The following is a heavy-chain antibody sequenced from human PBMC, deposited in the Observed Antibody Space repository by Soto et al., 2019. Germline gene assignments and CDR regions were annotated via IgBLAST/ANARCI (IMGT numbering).Heavy chain of an antibody. CDR3: ARAVYDFWSGSLYYGMDV. CDR2: ISAYNGNT. J-gene: IGHJ6*02. V-gene: IGHV1-18*04. CDR1: GYTFSSYG. D-gene: IGHD3-3*01. Sequence: ASVKVSCKASGYTFSSYGISCGRQAPGQGLEWMGWISAYNGNTNYAQKLQGRVTMTTDTSTSTAYMELRSLRSDDTAVYYCARAVYDFWSGSLYYGMDVWGQGTTVTVSS.